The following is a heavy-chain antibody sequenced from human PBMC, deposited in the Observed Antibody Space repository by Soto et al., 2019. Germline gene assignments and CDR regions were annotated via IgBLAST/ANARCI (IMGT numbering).Heavy chain of an antibody. CDR3: ASFLAAAGTIGFDP. D-gene: IGHD6-13*01. CDR1: GYTFTSYG. V-gene: IGHV1-18*01. Sequence: ASVKVSCKASGYTFTSYGISWVRQAPGQGLEWMGWISAYNGNTNYAQKLQGRVTMTTDTSTSTAYMELRSLRSDDTAVCYCASFLAAAGTIGFDPWGQGTLVTVSS. J-gene: IGHJ5*02. CDR2: ISAYNGNT.